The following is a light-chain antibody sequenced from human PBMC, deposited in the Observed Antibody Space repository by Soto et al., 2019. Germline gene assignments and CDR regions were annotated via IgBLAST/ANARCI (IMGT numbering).Light chain of an antibody. V-gene: IGKV1-8*01. CDR2: AAS. Sequence: AIRMTQSPSSVSASTGDRVTITCRASQGISSYLAWYQQKPGKAPKLLIYAASTLQSGVPSRFSGSGSGTDFTLTISCLQSEDFATYYCQQYNMWPITFGQGTRLEIK. CDR3: QQYNMWPIT. J-gene: IGKJ5*01. CDR1: QGISSY.